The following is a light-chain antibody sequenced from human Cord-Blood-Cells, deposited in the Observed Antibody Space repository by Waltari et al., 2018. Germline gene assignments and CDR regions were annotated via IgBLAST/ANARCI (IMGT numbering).Light chain of an antibody. V-gene: IGKV1-39*01. CDR3: QQSYSTPWT. CDR2: AAP. J-gene: IGKJ1*01. Sequence: DIQLTQSQSSLSASVGDRVTITCRASQSISSYLNWYQQKPGKAPKLLIYAAPSLQSGVPSRFSGSGSGTDFTLTISSLQPEDFATYYCQQSYSTPWTFGQGTKVEIK. CDR1: QSISSY.